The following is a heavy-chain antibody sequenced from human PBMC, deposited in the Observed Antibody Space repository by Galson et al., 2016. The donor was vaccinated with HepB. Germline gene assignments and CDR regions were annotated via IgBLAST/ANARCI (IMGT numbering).Heavy chain of an antibody. V-gene: IGHV3-9*01. Sequence: SLRLSCAAYGFTFDVHAMHWVRQVPGKGLEWVSGISWNSGAIGYADSVKGRFTISRDNAKNSPYLQMNSLTTEDTALYYCVKSGRPGRYYYYYGLDVWGQGTTVIVSS. D-gene: IGHD6-6*01. CDR2: ISWNSGAI. CDR3: VKSGRPGRYYYYYGLDV. J-gene: IGHJ6*02. CDR1: GFTFDVHA.